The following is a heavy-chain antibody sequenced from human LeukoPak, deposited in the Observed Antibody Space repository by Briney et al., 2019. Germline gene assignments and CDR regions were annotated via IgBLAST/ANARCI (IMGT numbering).Heavy chain of an antibody. V-gene: IGHV4-59*01. CDR1: GGSISSYY. CDR3: ARLWFGERAFDT. J-gene: IGHJ3*02. Sequence: SETLSLTCTVSGGSISSYYWSWIRHPPGKGLEWIAYIYYSGSTNYNPSLRSRVTISVDTSNSQVSLKLSSVTAADTAVYYCARLWFGERAFDTWGQGTLVTVSS. CDR2: IYYSGST. D-gene: IGHD3-10*01.